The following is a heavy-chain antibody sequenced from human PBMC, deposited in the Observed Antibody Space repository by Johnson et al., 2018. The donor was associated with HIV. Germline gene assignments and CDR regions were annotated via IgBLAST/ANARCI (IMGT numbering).Heavy chain of an antibody. V-gene: IGHV3-20*04. CDR1: GFTFDDYG. D-gene: IGHD1-14*01. CDR2: MNWNGGST. Sequence: VLLVESGGGVVRPGGSLRLSCAASGFTFDDYGLSWVRQAPGQGLEWVSGMNWNGGSTGYEDFVKGRCTISRDNAKNSLYMQMNSLRAEDTDLYYCAGGRPWRWEPGRDAFDIWGQGTMVTVSS. J-gene: IGHJ3*02. CDR3: AGGRPWRWEPGRDAFDI.